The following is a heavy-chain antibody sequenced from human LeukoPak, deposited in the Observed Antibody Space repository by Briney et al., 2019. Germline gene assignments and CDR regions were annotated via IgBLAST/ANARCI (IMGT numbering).Heavy chain of an antibody. CDR1: GGSFSGYY. J-gene: IGHJ4*02. CDR3: ALASPPNYYFDY. CDR2: INHSGST. D-gene: IGHD1-1*01. V-gene: IGHV4-34*01. Sequence: PSETLSLTCAVYGGSFSGYYWSWIRQPPGKGLEWIGEINHSGSTNYNPSLKSRVTISVDTSKNQFSLKLSSVTAADTAVYYCALASPPNYYFDYWGQGTLVTVSS.